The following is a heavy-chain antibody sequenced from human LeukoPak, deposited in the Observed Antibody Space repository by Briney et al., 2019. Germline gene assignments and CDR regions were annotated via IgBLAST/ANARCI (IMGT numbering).Heavy chain of an antibody. Sequence: SETLSLTCTVSGGSISSGGYYWSWIRQHPGKGLEWIGYIYYSGSTYYNPSLKSRVTISVDTSKNQFSLKLSSVTAADTAVYYCARVPTTVVIKGAFDIWGQGTMVTVSS. J-gene: IGHJ3*02. CDR2: IYYSGST. D-gene: IGHD4-23*01. V-gene: IGHV4-31*03. CDR1: GGSISSGGYY. CDR3: ARVPTTVVIKGAFDI.